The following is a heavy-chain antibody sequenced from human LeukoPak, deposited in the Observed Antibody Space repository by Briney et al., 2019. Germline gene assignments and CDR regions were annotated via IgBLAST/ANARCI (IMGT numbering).Heavy chain of an antibody. CDR2: VSSSGSTI. Sequence: PGGSLRLSCAASGFIFSSYEMNWVRQAPGKGLEWVSYVSSSGSTIYYADSVKGRFTISRDNAKNSLYLQMNSLRAEDTAVYYCARESDSSGYYGGFDYWGQGTLVTVSS. J-gene: IGHJ4*02. D-gene: IGHD3-22*01. CDR3: ARESDSSGYYGGFDY. CDR1: GFIFSSYE. V-gene: IGHV3-48*03.